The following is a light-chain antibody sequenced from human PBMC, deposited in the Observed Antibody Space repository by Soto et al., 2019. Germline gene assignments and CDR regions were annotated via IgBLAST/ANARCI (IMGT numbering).Light chain of an antibody. CDR2: VAS. V-gene: IGKV1D-16*01. CDR1: RDINSW. CDR3: QQYNIYPLT. Sequence: DVRMTQSPSSLSASVGDRVTMTCRASRDINSWLAWYQQKPGKAPKSLSYVASSLQTGVPLRFSGSGSGTVFTLTISSLQPEDSATYYCQQYNIYPLTFGGGTKVEIK. J-gene: IGKJ4*01.